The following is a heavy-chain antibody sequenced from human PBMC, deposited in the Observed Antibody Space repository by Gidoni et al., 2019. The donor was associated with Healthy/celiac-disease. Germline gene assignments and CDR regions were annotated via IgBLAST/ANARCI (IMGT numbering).Heavy chain of an antibody. Sequence: EVQLVQSGEEVKKPGESLRISCKGSGYRFNSYWISWVRQMPGKGLEWMGRIEPSDSYTNYSPSFQGHVTISADKSISTAFLQWSSLKASDTAMYYCARSMVSNYYYYMDVWGKGTTVTVSS. CDR1: GYRFNSYW. CDR3: ARSMVSNYYYYMDV. V-gene: IGHV5-10-1*01. J-gene: IGHJ6*03. D-gene: IGHD3-10*01. CDR2: IEPSDSYT.